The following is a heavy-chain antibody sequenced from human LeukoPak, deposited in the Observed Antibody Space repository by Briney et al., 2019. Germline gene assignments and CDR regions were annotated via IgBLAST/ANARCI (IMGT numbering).Heavy chain of an antibody. J-gene: IGHJ6*03. CDR2: IYTSGST. CDR3: ARDQNSSGWRYYYYYMDV. CDR1: VGSISIGGYY. V-gene: IGHV4-61*02. D-gene: IGHD6-19*01. Sequence: PSQTLSLTGTVSVGSISIGGYYWGWIRQPAGKELEWIGRIYTSGSTNYNPSLKSRVTISVDTSKNQFSLKLSSVTAADTAVYYCARDQNSSGWRYYYYYMDVWGKGTTVTVSS.